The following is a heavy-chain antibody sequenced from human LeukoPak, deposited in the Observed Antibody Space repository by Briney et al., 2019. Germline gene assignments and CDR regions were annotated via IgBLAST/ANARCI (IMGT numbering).Heavy chain of an antibody. Sequence: SETLSLTCTVSGGSIRSYYWSWIRQPPGKGLEWIGYIYYSGSTKYNPSLKSRATISVDTSKNQFSLKLNSVTAADTAVYFCASGSYYFDYWGQGTLVTVSS. D-gene: IGHD1-26*01. CDR3: ASGSYYFDY. CDR2: IYYSGST. J-gene: IGHJ4*02. CDR1: GGSIRSYY. V-gene: IGHV4-59*08.